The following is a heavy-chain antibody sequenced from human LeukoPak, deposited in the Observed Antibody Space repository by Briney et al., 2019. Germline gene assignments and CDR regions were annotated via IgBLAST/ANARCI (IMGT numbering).Heavy chain of an antibody. Sequence: GGSLRLSCAASGFTFSSYAMHWVRQAPGKGLEWVAVISYDGSNKYYADSVKGRFTISRDNSKNTLYLQMNSLRAEDTAVYYCAKDSALDDDILTGYCWFDPWGQGTLVTVSS. V-gene: IGHV3-30*04. D-gene: IGHD3-9*01. CDR3: AKDSALDDDILTGYCWFDP. CDR2: ISYDGSNK. CDR1: GFTFSSYA. J-gene: IGHJ5*02.